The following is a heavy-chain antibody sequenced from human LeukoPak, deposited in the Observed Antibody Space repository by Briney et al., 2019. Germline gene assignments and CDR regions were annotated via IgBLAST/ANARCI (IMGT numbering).Heavy chain of an antibody. J-gene: IGHJ5*02. Sequence: GGSLRLSYAASGFTFSDYWMHWVRQAPGKGLVSVSRISGNGGSTTYADAVRGRFTISRDNAKNTLYLQMNSLRAEDTAVYYCANYNSGWSWGQGTLVTVSS. CDR3: ANYNSGWS. CDR1: GFTFSDYW. D-gene: IGHD6-19*01. V-gene: IGHV3-74*01. CDR2: ISGNGGST.